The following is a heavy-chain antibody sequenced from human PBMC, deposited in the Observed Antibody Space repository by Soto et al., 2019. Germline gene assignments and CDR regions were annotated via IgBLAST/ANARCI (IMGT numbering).Heavy chain of an antibody. CDR2: IYYSGST. Sequence: SETLSLTCTVSGGSVSSGSYYWSWIQQPPGKGLEWIGYIYYSGSTNYNPSLKSRVTISVDTSKNQFSLKLSSVTAADTAVYYCARQYSSSWANWFDPWGQGTLVTVSS. J-gene: IGHJ5*02. CDR1: GGSVSSGSYY. V-gene: IGHV4-61*01. CDR3: ARQYSSSWANWFDP. D-gene: IGHD6-13*01.